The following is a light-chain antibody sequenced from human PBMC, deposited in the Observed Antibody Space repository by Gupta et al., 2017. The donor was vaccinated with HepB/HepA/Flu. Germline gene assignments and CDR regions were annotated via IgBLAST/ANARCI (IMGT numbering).Light chain of an antibody. CDR3: HVWDSTDVV. Sequence: SYVLTQPPSVSVAPGKTARMTCGGNTIGSKSVHWYQQKSGQAPVLVVYDDIVRPSGIPERFSGSNSGNTATLTISRVEAGDEADYYCHVWDSTDVVFGGGTKLTVL. CDR1: TIGSKS. J-gene: IGLJ2*01. CDR2: DDI. V-gene: IGLV3-21*03.